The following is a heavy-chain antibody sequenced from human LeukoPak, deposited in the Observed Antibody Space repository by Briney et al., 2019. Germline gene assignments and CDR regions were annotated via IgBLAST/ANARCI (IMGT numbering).Heavy chain of an antibody. CDR3: ARGRGGITFGGVIVTFDY. J-gene: IGHJ4*02. CDR2: IYHSGST. CDR1: GGSISSSNW. D-gene: IGHD3-16*02. Sequence: PSETLSLTCAVSGGSISSSNWWSWVRQPPGKGLEWIGEIYHSGSTNYNPSLKSRVTISVDTSKNQFSLKLSSVTAADTAVYYCARGRGGITFGGVIVTFDYWGQGTLVTVSS. V-gene: IGHV4-4*02.